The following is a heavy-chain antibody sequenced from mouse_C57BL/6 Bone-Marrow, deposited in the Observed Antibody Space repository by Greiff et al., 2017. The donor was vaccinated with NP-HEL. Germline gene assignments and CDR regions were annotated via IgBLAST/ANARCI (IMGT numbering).Heavy chain of an antibody. Sequence: EVMLVESGGGLVQPGGSMKLSCAASGFTFSDAWMDWVRQSPEKGLEWVAEIRNKANNHATYYAESVKGRFTISRDDSKSSVYLQINSLRAEDNGIYYCTRFIYDGYPYYAMDYWGQGTSVTVSS. V-gene: IGHV6-6*01. CDR2: IRNKANNHAT. CDR1: GFTFSDAW. CDR3: TRFIYDGYPYYAMDY. J-gene: IGHJ4*01. D-gene: IGHD2-3*01.